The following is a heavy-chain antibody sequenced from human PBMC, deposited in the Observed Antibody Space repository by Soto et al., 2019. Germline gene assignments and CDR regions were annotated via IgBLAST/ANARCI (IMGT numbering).Heavy chain of an antibody. Sequence: SETLSLTCTVSGGSVSSSSYSWGWIRQSPGKGLEWIGTIYSSENTYYNPSLLSRVTISVDTSKNEFSLRLSSVTAADTAVYYCARWGRFYDILTGPRSYYYGMDVWGQGTTVTVSS. V-gene: IGHV4-39*07. CDR3: ARWGRFYDILTGPRSYYYGMDV. J-gene: IGHJ6*02. D-gene: IGHD3-9*01. CDR2: IYSSENT. CDR1: GGSVSSSSYS.